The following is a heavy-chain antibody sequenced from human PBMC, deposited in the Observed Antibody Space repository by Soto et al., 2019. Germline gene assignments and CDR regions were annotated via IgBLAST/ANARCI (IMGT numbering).Heavy chain of an antibody. D-gene: IGHD3-3*01. V-gene: IGHV4-30-4*01. Sequence: SEILSLTCTVSGESISSGDYYWSWIRQPPGKGLEWIGYIYYSGSTYYNPSLKSRVTISVDTSKNQFSLKLSSVTAADTAVYYCDRGVTIFGVVGYFDRWGRGTLVTVSS. CDR2: IYYSGST. J-gene: IGHJ2*01. CDR3: DRGVTIFGVVGYFDR. CDR1: GESISSGDYY.